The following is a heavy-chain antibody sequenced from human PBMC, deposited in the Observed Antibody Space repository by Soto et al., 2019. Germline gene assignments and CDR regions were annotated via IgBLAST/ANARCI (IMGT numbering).Heavy chain of an antibody. J-gene: IGHJ4*02. CDR3: ARKSKYCTNGVCYIANFDY. Sequence: GASVKVSCKASGYTFTSYGISWVRQAPGQGLEWMGWISAYNGNTNYAQKLQGRVTMTTDTSTSTAYMELRSLRSDDTAVYYYARKSKYCTNGVCYIANFDYWGQGTLVTVSS. D-gene: IGHD2-8*01. CDR2: ISAYNGNT. CDR1: GYTFTSYG. V-gene: IGHV1-18*01.